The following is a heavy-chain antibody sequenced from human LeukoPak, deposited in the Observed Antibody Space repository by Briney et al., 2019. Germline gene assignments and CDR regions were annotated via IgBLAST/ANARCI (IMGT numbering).Heavy chain of an antibody. V-gene: IGHV4-34*01. CDR2: INHSGGT. CDR1: GGSFSGYY. CDR3: ARGLDCSGGSCYVDY. J-gene: IGHJ4*02. Sequence: PSETLSLTCAVYGGSFSGYYWSWIRQPPGKGLEWIGEINHSGGTNYNPSLKSRVTISVDTSKNQFSLKLSSVTAADTAVYYCARGLDCSGGSCYVDYWGQGTLATVSS. D-gene: IGHD2-15*01.